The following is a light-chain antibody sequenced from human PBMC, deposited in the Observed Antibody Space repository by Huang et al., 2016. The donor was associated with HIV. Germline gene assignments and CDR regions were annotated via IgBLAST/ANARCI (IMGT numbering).Light chain of an antibody. CDR2: AAS. J-gene: IGKJ1*01. CDR3: QQYNNWPPL. CDR1: QSIGTK. V-gene: IGKV3-15*01. Sequence: ETVMTQSPATLSASPGERVTLSCRASQSIGTKLAWYQQKLGQAPRLLIFAASTRATDIPARFSGSGSGTDFTLTISSLRSEDFAFYYCQQYNNWPPLFGQGTKVEIK.